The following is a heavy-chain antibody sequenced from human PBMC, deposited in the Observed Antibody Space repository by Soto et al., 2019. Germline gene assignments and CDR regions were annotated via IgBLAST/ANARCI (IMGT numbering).Heavy chain of an antibody. CDR3: ARSEWASINWFDP. Sequence: ESGGGVVQPGRSLRLSCAASGFTFSSYGMHWVRQAPGKGLEWVAVIWYDGSNKYYADSVKGRFTISRDNSKNTLYLQMNSLRAEDTAVYYCARSEWASINWFDPWGQGTLVTVSS. CDR1: GFTFSSYG. D-gene: IGHD3-3*01. J-gene: IGHJ5*02. CDR2: IWYDGSNK. V-gene: IGHV3-33*01.